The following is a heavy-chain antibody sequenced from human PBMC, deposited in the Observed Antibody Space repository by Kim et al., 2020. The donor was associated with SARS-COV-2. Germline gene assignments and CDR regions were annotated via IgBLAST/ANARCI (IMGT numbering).Heavy chain of an antibody. D-gene: IGHD3-22*01. CDR1: GFTFSDSP. CDR3: TTRGPSGNYDDGSDY. J-gene: IGHJ4*02. Sequence: GGSLRLSCAASGFTFSDSPMHWVRQASGKGLEWVGRIRSRANSYATAYAASVTGRFTISREDSKNTAYLQMNSLKTEDTAVYYCTTRGPSGNYDDGSDYWGQGTLVTVSS. V-gene: IGHV3-73*01. CDR2: IRSRANSYAT.